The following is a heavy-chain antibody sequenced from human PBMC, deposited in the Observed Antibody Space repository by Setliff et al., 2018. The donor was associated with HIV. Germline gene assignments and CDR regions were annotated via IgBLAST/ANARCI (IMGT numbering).Heavy chain of an antibody. CDR3: ARVRYCSGGSCYGGEYWFDP. CDR2: IHPSGGST. J-gene: IGHJ5*02. V-gene: IGHV1-46*01. CDR1: GYTFTSYY. Sequence: GASVKVSCKASGYTFTSYYIHWVRQAPGQGLEWIGVIHPSGGSTSYAQSFQDRVTMTRDTSTSTVYMELSSLRSEDTAVYYCARVRYCSGGSCYGGEYWFDPWGQGTLVTVSS. D-gene: IGHD2-15*01.